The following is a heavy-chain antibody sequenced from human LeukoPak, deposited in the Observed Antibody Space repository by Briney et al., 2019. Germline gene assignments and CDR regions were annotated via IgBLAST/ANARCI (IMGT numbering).Heavy chain of an antibody. CDR3: AKGVGINNYYYYGVDV. CDR1: GFAFSSYV. D-gene: IGHD2-15*01. CDR2: IGGSGGAT. J-gene: IGHJ6*04. Sequence: GGSLRLFCAASGFAFSSYVLSWVRQAPGKGLKWVSAIGGSGGATYYADSVKGRFTISRDNSKNTLYLQMNSLRADDTAVYYCAKGVGINNYYYYGVDVWGKGTTVTVSS. V-gene: IGHV3-23*01.